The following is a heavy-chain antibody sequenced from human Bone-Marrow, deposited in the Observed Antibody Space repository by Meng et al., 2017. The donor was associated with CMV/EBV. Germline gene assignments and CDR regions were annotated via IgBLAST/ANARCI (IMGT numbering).Heavy chain of an antibody. CDR1: GFTFSSYW. J-gene: IGHJ6*02. V-gene: IGHV3-74*01. D-gene: IGHD3-16*01. Sequence: GGSLRLSCAASGFTFSSYWMHWVRQAPGKGLVWVSRINSDGSSTSYADSVKGRFTISRDNAKNTLYLQMNSLRAEDTAVYYCARLDGGYYYYYYGMDVWGQGTTVTVSS. CDR3: ARLDGGYYYYYYGMDV. CDR2: INSDGSST.